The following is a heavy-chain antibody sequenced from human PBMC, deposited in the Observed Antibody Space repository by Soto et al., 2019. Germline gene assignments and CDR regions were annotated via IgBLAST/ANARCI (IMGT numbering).Heavy chain of an antibody. D-gene: IGHD3-22*01. Sequence: PGGSLRLSCAASEFAFSSYAISWVRQAPWKGLEWVSGISGSADSTYYADSVKGRFTISRDNSRNTLYLQMNSLRAEDAAAYYCPKVTPYYYDSSASGKHAHDYCGQGTPVTVRS. CDR3: PKVTPYYYDSSASGKHAHDY. CDR1: EFAFSSYA. V-gene: IGHV3-23*01. J-gene: IGHJ4*02. CDR2: ISGSADST.